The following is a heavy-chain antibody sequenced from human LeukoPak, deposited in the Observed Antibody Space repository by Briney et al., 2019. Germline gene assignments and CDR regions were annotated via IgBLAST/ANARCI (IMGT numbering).Heavy chain of an antibody. D-gene: IGHD3-10*01. CDR1: GFTFSSYW. CDR2: INSDGSST. J-gene: IGHJ4*02. V-gene: IGHV3-74*01. CDR3: ARAGEFGELPY. Sequence: GGSLRLSCAASGFTFSSYWMHWVRQAPGKGLVWVSRINSDGSSTSYADSVKGRLTISRDNAKNTLYLQMNSLRAEDTAVYYCARAGEFGELPYWGQGTLVTVSS.